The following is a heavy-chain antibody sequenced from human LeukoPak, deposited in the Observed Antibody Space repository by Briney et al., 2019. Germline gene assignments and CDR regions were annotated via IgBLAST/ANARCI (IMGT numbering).Heavy chain of an antibody. CDR2: ISSSSYI. V-gene: IGHV3-21*01. D-gene: IGHD1-26*01. CDR3: ARDRGSYDAFDI. J-gene: IGHJ3*02. CDR1: GFTFSSYS. Sequence: GSLRLSCAASGFTFSSYSMNWVRQAPGKGLEWVSSISSSSYIYYADSVKGRFTISRDNAKNSLYLQMNSLRAEDTAVYYCARDRGSYDAFDIWGQGTMVTVSS.